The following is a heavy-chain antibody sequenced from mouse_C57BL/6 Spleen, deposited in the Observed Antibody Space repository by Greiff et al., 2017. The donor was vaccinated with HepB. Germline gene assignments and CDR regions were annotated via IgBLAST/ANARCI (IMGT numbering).Heavy chain of an antibody. CDR2: IRNKANGYTT. CDR1: GFTFTDYY. V-gene: IGHV7-3*01. D-gene: IGHD1-1*01. CDR3: ARRRYYGSSYDYAMDY. Sequence: EVQLVESGGGLVQPGGSLSLSCAASGFTFTDYYMSWVRQPPGKALEWLGFIRNKANGYTTEYSASVKGRFTISRDNSQSILYLQMNALRAEDSATYYCARRRYYGSSYDYAMDYWGQGTSVTVSS. J-gene: IGHJ4*01.